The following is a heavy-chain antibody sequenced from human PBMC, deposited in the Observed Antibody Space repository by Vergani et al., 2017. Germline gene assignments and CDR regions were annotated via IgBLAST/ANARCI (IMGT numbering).Heavy chain of an antibody. CDR2: IYYSGST. V-gene: IGHV4-31*02. Sequence: VQLVESGGGLVQPGRSLRLSCAASGFTFDDYAMHWIRQHPGKGLEWIGYIYYSGSTYYNPSLKSRVTISVDTSQNQFSLKLSSVTAADTAVYYCARAHTYYDCWSGYYTSARGGGYFDYWGQGTLVTVSS. CDR1: GFTFDDYA. J-gene: IGHJ4*02. D-gene: IGHD3-3*01. CDR3: ARAHTYYDCWSGYYTSARGGGYFDY.